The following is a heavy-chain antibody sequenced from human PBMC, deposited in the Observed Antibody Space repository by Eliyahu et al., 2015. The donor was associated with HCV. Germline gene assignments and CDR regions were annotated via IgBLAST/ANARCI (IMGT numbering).Heavy chain of an antibody. CDR2: VSYEGSFK. J-gene: IGHJ6*02. CDR1: GFTXSXXA. CDR3: AKGMLVEHLPPYYYYYGMDV. D-gene: IGHD2-8*02. Sequence: QVQLVESGGGVVQPGKSVRLXCAVSGFTXSXXAXHWXRQAPGKGLEXVALVSYEGSFKSYGDSVKGRFTISRDNAKNTLYLQMNNLRPEDTAVYYCAKGMLVEHLPPYYYYYGMDVWGQGTTVTVSS. V-gene: IGHV3-30*18.